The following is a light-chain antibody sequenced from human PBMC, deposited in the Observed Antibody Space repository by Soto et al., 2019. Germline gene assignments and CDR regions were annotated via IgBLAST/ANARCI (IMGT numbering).Light chain of an antibody. CDR1: QGISTY. Sequence: DIQMTQSPSSLSASVGYIVTITCRASQGISTYLNLYQQKPGKAPKLLIYAASSLQSGVPSRFSGSGSETEFTLTISSLQPEDFATYSCQKSYSTTWTFGQGTKVDIK. V-gene: IGKV1-39*01. CDR2: AAS. J-gene: IGKJ1*01. CDR3: QKSYSTTWT.